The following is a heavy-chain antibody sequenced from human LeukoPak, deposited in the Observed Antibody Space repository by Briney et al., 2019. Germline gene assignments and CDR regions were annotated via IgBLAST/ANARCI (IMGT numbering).Heavy chain of an antibody. Sequence: GGSLRLSCAASGLTFSSYSMNWVRQAPGKGLEWVSSISSSSSYIYYADSVKGRFTISSDNAKNSLYLQMNSLRAEDTAVYYCARDFGAAGSFDYWGQGTLVTVSS. CDR3: ARDFGAAGSFDY. D-gene: IGHD6-13*01. CDR1: GLTFSSYS. CDR2: ISSSSSYI. V-gene: IGHV3-21*01. J-gene: IGHJ4*02.